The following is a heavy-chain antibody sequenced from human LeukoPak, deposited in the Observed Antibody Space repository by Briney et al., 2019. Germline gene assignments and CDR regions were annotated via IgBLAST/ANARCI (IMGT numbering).Heavy chain of an antibody. CDR1: GGSISSSSYY. Sequence: PSETLSLTCTVSGGSISSSSYYWGWIRQPPGKGLEWIGSIYYSGSTYYNPSLKSRVTISVDTSKNQFSLKLSSVTAADTAVYYCARLTTDYVWGSYRSGDDAFDIWGQGTMVTVSS. J-gene: IGHJ3*02. V-gene: IGHV4-39*01. CDR3: ARLTTDYVWGSYRSGDDAFDI. CDR2: IYYSGST. D-gene: IGHD3-16*02.